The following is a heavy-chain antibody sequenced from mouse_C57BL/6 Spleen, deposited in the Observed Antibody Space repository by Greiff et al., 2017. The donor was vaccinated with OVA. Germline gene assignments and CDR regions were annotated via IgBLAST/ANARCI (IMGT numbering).Heavy chain of an antibody. J-gene: IGHJ2*01. CDR3: AKSLTTVVGGFFDY. V-gene: IGHV2-5*01. CDR1: GFSLTSYG. Sequence: VQLQQSGPGLVQPSQSLSITCTVSGFSLTSYGVHWVRQSPGKGLEWLGVIWRGGSTDYNAAFMSRLSITKDNSKSQVFFKMNSLQADDTAIYYCAKSLTTVVGGFFDYWGQGTTLTVSS. CDR2: IWRGGST. D-gene: IGHD1-1*01.